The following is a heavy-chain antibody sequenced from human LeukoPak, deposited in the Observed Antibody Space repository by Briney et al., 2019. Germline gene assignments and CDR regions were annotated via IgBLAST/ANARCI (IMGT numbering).Heavy chain of an antibody. J-gene: IGHJ5*02. CDR3: ARVTRASGYSNP. CDR2: ISSSSSYI. V-gene: IGHV3-21*01. Sequence: PGGSLRLSCAASGFTFSSFSMNWVRQAPGKGLEWVSSISSSSSYIYYADSVKGRFTISRDNAKNSLYLQMNSLRAEDTAVYYCARVTRASGYSNPWGQGTLDTVSS. D-gene: IGHD6-13*01. CDR1: GFTFSSFS.